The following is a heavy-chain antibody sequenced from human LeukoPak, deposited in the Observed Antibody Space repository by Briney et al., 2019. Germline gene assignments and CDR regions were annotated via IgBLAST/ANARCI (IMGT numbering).Heavy chain of an antibody. Sequence: GGSLKLSCAASGFTFSGSALHWVRQASGKGLEWVGRISSKANSYATTYAASVNGRFTISRDDSKNTAYLQMNSLKTEDTAVYYCTPYRDRDWFDPWGQGTLVTVSS. V-gene: IGHV3-73*01. D-gene: IGHD5-24*01. CDR1: GFTFSGSA. CDR3: TPYRDRDWFDP. J-gene: IGHJ5*02. CDR2: ISSKANSYAT.